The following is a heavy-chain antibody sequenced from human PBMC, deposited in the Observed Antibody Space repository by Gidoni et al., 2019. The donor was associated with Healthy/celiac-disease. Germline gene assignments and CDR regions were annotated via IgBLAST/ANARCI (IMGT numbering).Heavy chain of an antibody. J-gene: IGHJ4*02. CDR3: AREGVSSGWVYYFDY. V-gene: IGHV3-33*01. CDR2: IWYDGSNK. Sequence: QVQLVESGGGVVQPGRSLRLSCAASGFPFTSYGMHWVRQAPGKGLEWVAVIWYDGSNKYYADSVKGRFTISRDNSKNTLYLQMNSLRAEDTAVYYCAREGVSSGWVYYFDYWGQGTLVTVSS. D-gene: IGHD6-19*01. CDR1: GFPFTSYG.